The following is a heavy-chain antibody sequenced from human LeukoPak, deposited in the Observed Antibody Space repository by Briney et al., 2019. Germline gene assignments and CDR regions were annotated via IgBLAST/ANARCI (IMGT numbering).Heavy chain of an antibody. CDR1: GGSISSGDYY. CDR2: IYYSGST. D-gene: IGHD2-2*01. J-gene: IGHJ4*02. V-gene: IGHV4-30-4*01. CDR3: ASTNLVVPAAIPFDY. Sequence: SETLSLTCTVSGGSISSGDYYWSWIRQPPGKGLEWIGYIYYSGSTYHNPSLKSRVTISVDTSKNQFSLKLSSVTAADTAVYYCASTNLVVPAAIPFDYWGQGTLVTVSS.